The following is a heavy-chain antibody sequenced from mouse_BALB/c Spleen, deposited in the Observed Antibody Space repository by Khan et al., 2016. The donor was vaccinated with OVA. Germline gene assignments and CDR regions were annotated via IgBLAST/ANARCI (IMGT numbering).Heavy chain of an antibody. CDR1: GYTFTNYG. V-gene: IGHV9-3-1*01. D-gene: IGHD2-10*01. Sequence: QIQLVQSGPELKKPGETVKISCKASGYTFTNYGMNWVKQSPGKALKWMGWINTYTGEPTYADDFKGRFAFSLETSANTAYLQINNLKNEDTATYFCARPPYFSYTLDHWGQGTSATVSS. J-gene: IGHJ4*01. CDR3: ARPPYFSYTLDH. CDR2: INTYTGEP.